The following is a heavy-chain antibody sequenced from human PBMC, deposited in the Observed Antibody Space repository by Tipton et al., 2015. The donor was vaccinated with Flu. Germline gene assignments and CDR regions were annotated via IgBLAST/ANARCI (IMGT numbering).Heavy chain of an antibody. CDR1: GYTFTSNW. CDR3: ARVEYYDSTGQSPSKPCDM. V-gene: IGHV5-51*03. Sequence: QLVQSGAEVKKTGESLKISCQGSGYTFTSNWIGWVRQTPGKGLEWMGIIFAGDSDVRYRPSFQGQVTISADKSINTAYLQWSSLKASDTAMYYCARVEYYDSTGQSPSKPCDMWGQGTMVTVSS. J-gene: IGHJ3*02. D-gene: IGHD3-3*01. CDR2: IFAGDSDV.